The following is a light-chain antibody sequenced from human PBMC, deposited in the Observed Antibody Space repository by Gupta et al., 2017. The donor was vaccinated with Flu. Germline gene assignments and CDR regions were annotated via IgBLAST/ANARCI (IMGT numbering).Light chain of an antibody. J-gene: IGLJ1*01. CDR2: EVR. CDR1: GDYQY. CDR3: SSYSTSNTLV. V-gene: IGLV2-14*01. Sequence: GDYQYVSWYQQFPGKAPNLILSEVRYRPSGVSSRFSGSKSGNTASLTISGLQAEDDADYYCSSYSTSNTLVFGTGTQVTVL.